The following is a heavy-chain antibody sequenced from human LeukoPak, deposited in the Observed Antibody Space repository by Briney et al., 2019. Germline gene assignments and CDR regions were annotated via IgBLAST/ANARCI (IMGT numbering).Heavy chain of an antibody. CDR3: ARDGGYGSGSYFFDY. CDR2: IYYSGPT. Sequence: YIYYSGPTYYNPSLKSRVTMSVDTSKNQFSLKLSSVTAADTAVYYCARDGGYGSGSYFFDYWGQGTLVTVSS. J-gene: IGHJ4*02. V-gene: IGHV4-31*02. D-gene: IGHD3-10*01.